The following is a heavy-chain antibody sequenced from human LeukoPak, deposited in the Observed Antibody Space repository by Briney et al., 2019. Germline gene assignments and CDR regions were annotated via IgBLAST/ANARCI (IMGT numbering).Heavy chain of an antibody. V-gene: IGHV1-2*02. Sequence: GASVKVSCTVSGYTFTYYYIHWVRQAPGQGLEWMGWINPNSGGTNYAQKFQGRVTMTRDTSINTAYMELNRLTSDDTALYYCAGYTNNWYLGGYWGQGTLVAVSS. J-gene: IGHJ4*02. CDR2: INPNSGGT. D-gene: IGHD6-13*01. CDR1: GYTFTYYY. CDR3: AGYTNNWYLGGY.